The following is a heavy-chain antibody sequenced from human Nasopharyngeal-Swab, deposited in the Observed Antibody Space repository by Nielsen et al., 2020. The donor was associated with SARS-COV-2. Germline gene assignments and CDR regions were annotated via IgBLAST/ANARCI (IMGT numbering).Heavy chain of an antibody. CDR1: GYSFTSYW. D-gene: IGHD5-18*01. CDR2: IYPGDSDT. J-gene: IGHJ6*02. CDR3: ARQLWLVDYYYGMDV. V-gene: IGHV5-51*01. Sequence: GESLKISCKGSGYSFTSYWIGWVRQMSGKGLEWMGIIYPGDSDTRYSPSFQGQVTISADKSISTAYLQWSSLKASDTAMYYCARQLWLVDYYYGMDVWGQGTTVTVSS.